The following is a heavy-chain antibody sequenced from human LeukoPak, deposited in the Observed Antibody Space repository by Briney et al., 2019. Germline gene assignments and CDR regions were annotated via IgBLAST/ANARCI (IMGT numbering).Heavy chain of an antibody. CDR1: GFIFSDYY. V-gene: IGHV3-11*01. D-gene: IGHD5-18*01. CDR2: IRSSGTTI. Sequence: KSGGSLRLSCAASGFIFSDYYMTWIRQAPGKGLEWTSYIRSSGTTIYYADSVKGRFTISRDNAKNSLYLQMNSLRDEDTAVYYCARGVSGYSYGSRFDYWGQGTLVTVSP. CDR3: ARGVSGYSYGSRFDY. J-gene: IGHJ4*02.